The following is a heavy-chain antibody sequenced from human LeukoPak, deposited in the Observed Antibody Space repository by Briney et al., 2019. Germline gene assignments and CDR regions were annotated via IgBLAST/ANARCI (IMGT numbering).Heavy chain of an antibody. CDR2: ISGSGDST. Sequence: GGSLRLSCAASGFTFSIYAMSWVRQPPGKGLEWVSAISGSGDSTYYADSVKGRFTISRDNSKNTLYLQMNSLTAEDTAVYYCAKASYGTSWNFGLWGRGTLVTVSS. V-gene: IGHV3-23*01. J-gene: IGHJ2*01. CDR1: GFTFSIYA. CDR3: AKASYGTSWNFGL. D-gene: IGHD4-17*01.